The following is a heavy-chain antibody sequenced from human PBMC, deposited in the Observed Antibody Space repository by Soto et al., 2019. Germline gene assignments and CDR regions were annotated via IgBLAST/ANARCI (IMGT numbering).Heavy chain of an antibody. V-gene: IGHV1-69*13. Sequence: ASVKVSCKASGYTFTSYGISWVRQAPGQGLEWMGGIIPIFGTANYAQKFQGRVTITADESTSTAYMELSSLRSEDTAVYYCAREGCRGGSCYNWFDPWGQGTLVTVSS. CDR1: GYTFTSYG. D-gene: IGHD2-15*01. J-gene: IGHJ5*02. CDR3: AREGCRGGSCYNWFDP. CDR2: IIPIFGTA.